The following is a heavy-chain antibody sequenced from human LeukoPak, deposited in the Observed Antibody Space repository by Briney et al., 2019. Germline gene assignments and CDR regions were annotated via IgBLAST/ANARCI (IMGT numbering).Heavy chain of an antibody. CDR3: AKAGPDYSSSWYYFDY. CDR1: GFTFDDYA. Sequence: PGGSLRLSCAASGFTFDDYAMHWVRQAPGKGLEWVSGISWNSGSIGYADSVKGRFTISRDNAKNSLYLQMNSLRAEDTALYYCAKAGPDYSSSWYYFDYWGQGTLVTVSS. D-gene: IGHD6-13*01. CDR2: ISWNSGSI. V-gene: IGHV3-9*01. J-gene: IGHJ4*02.